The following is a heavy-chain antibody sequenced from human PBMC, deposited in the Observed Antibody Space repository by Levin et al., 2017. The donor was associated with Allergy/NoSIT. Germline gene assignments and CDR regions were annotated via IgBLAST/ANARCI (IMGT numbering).Heavy chain of an antibody. V-gene: IGHV3-30*18. Sequence: QLGESLKISCVASGFNFNNYGMHWVRQAPGKGLEWVAVISYDANNEYYLDSVKGRFTISRDNSKNTLYLQMNSLRAEDTAVYFCAKVGHCTPPTCLYEALNDAFDIWGQGTRVTVSS. J-gene: IGHJ3*02. CDR3: AKVGHCTPPTCLYEALNDAFDI. CDR1: GFNFNNYG. CDR2: ISYDANNE. D-gene: IGHD2-8*01.